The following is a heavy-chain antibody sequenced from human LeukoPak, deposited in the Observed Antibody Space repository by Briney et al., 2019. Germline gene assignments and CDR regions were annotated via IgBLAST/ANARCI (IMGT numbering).Heavy chain of an antibody. Sequence: SETLSLTCTVSGGSISIYYWSWIRQPPGKGLEWIGHIYYSGSTHYNPSLKSRVTISVDTSKNQFSLKFSSVTAADTAVYYCARAIVATGGIDYWGQGTLVTVSP. D-gene: IGHD5-12*01. CDR2: IYYSGST. CDR1: GGSISIYY. CDR3: ARAIVATGGIDY. J-gene: IGHJ4*02. V-gene: IGHV4-59*12.